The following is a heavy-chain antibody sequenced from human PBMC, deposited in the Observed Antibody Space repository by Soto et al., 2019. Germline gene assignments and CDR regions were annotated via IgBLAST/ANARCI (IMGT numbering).Heavy chain of an antibody. CDR2: INHSGST. Sequence: KPSETLSLTCAVYGGSFSGYYWSWIRQPPGKGLEWIGEINHSGSTNYNPSLKSRVTISVDTSKNQFSLKLSSVTAADTAVYYCARAALYDILTGYYPPAFDYWGQGTLVTVSS. J-gene: IGHJ4*02. CDR1: GGSFSGYY. D-gene: IGHD3-9*01. V-gene: IGHV4-34*01. CDR3: ARAALYDILTGYYPPAFDY.